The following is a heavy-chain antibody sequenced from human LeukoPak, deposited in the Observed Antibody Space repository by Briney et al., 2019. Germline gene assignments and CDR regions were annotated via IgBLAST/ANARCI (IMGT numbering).Heavy chain of an antibody. V-gene: IGHV4-4*09. J-gene: IGHJ4*02. CDR2: IYTGGST. Sequence: SETLSLTCAVAGGSISSYYWSWIRQPPGKGLEWIGYIYTGGSTNYNPSLKSRVTISVDTSKKQFSLKLNSVTAADTAVYYCASAAFCTSTTCFRTPVYWGQGTLVTVSS. D-gene: IGHD2-2*01. CDR1: GGSISSYY. CDR3: ASAAFCTSTTCFRTPVY.